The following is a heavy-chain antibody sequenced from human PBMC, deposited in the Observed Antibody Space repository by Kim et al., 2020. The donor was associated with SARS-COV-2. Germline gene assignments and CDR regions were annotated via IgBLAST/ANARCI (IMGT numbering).Heavy chain of an antibody. V-gene: IGHV4-39*01. D-gene: IGHD3-9*01. Sequence: SETLSLTCTVSGASISRSNYYWGWIRQPPGKGLEWIGSIYYTGYTYYNPSLKSRVSISVDTSNNQFSLKLSSVTAADTAIYYCARHGDYYDILTSYFYLDYWGQGTLVTVSS. CDR3: ARHGDYYDILTSYFYLDY. CDR2: IYYTGYT. J-gene: IGHJ4*02. CDR1: GASISRSNYY.